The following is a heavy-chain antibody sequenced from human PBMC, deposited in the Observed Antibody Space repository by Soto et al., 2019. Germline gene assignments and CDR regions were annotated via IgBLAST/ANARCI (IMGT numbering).Heavy chain of an antibody. CDR1: GGSISSGGYY. V-gene: IGHV4-31*03. CDR3: ARGVLH. CDR2: ISYSGST. Sequence: QVQLQESGPGLVQPSQTLSLTCTVSGGSISSGGYYWSWIRQHPGTGLEWIGHISYSGSTYYNTSLKSRVTTYVYTSRNQSYLIVNSVTAAYTAVYYCARGVLHWGQGTLVTVSS. J-gene: IGHJ4*01.